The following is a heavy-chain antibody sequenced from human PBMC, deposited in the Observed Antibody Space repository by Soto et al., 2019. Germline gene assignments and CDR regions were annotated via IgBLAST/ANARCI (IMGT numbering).Heavy chain of an antibody. CDR2: IYFSGSV. V-gene: IGHV4-30-4*01. D-gene: IGHD2-2*01. CDR1: GDSITNRDNY. Sequence: SETLSLTCTVSGDSITNRDNYWSWIRHPPGKGLEWTGYIYFSGSVYYNPSLKGRATISVDTARTQFSLRLSSVTAADTAVYYCARVSASCSIAGCYRGALSLWGQGALVPF. J-gene: IGHJ4*02. CDR3: ARVSASCSIAGCYRGALSL.